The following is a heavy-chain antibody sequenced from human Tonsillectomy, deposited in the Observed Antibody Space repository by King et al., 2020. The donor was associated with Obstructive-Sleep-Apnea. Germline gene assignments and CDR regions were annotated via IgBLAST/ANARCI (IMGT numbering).Heavy chain of an antibody. Sequence: VQLVESGAEVKKPGEALKISCKGSGYSFTNKWIIWVRQMPGKGLEWMGVIYPGDSDSRYSTSFQGQVTISVDRSISTAYLQWSSLKASDTAMDFCARAGIAVAGSWGIDYWGQGSLVTVSS. CDR1: GYSFTNKW. J-gene: IGHJ4*02. CDR2: IYPGDSDS. V-gene: IGHV5-51*01. CDR3: ARAGIAVAGSWGIDY. D-gene: IGHD6-19*01.